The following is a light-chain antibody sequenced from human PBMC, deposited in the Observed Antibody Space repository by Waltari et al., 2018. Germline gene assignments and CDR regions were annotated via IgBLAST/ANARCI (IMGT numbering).Light chain of an antibody. CDR3: QQFHTSPRT. Sequence: EIVLTQSPGTLSLSPGDRATLSCRASQSVSNNFLAWYQQRPGQTPRLLIYSASSRATGIPGRLSGSGSGTDFTLTITRLEPEDAAVYYCQQFHTSPRTFGGGAKVEVK. J-gene: IGKJ4*01. V-gene: IGKV3-20*01. CDR2: SAS. CDR1: QSVSNNF.